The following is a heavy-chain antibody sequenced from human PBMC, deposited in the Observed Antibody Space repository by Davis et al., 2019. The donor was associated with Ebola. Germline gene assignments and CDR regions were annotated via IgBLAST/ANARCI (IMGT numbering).Heavy chain of an antibody. J-gene: IGHJ4*02. D-gene: IGHD1-26*01. CDR3: ARRRIVGATGVDY. CDR1: GGSISSGGYY. CDR2: IYYSGST. V-gene: IGHV4-31*03. Sequence: SETLSLTCTVSGGSISSGGYYWSWIRQHPGKGLEWIGYIYYSGSTYYNPSLKSRVTISVDTSKNQFSLKLSSVTAADTAVYYCARRRIVGATGVDYWGQGTLVTVSS.